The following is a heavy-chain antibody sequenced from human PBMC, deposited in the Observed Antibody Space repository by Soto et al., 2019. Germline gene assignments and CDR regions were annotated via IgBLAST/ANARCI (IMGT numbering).Heavy chain of an antibody. CDR3: ASEGLWLVPFDY. Sequence: QLQLQESGPGLVKPSETLSLTCTVSGGSISSSSYYWGWIRQPPGKGLEWIGSIYYSGSTYYNPSLKSRVTISVDTSKNQFSLKLSSVTAADTAVYYCASEGLWLVPFDYWGQGTLVTVSS. CDR1: GGSISSSSYY. CDR2: IYYSGST. J-gene: IGHJ4*02. V-gene: IGHV4-39*01. D-gene: IGHD6-19*01.